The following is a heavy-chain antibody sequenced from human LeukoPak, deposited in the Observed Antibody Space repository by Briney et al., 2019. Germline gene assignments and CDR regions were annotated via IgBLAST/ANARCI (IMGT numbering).Heavy chain of an antibody. J-gene: IGHJ3*02. CDR1: GFTFSSYS. CDR3: ARDVGDGAFDT. Sequence: PGGSLRLSCAASGFTFSSYSMNWVRQASGKGLEWVSSISSSSSYIYYADSVKGRFTISRDNAKNSLYLQMNSLRAEDTAVYYCARDVGDGAFDTWGQGTMVTVSS. D-gene: IGHD3-10*01. V-gene: IGHV3-21*01. CDR2: ISSSSSYI.